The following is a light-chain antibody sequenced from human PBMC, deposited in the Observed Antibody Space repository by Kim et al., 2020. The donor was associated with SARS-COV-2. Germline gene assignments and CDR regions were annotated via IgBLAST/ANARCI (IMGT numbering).Light chain of an antibody. CDR3: QQGYSPVYR. Sequence: SVGDQSTIPWRAGQGLSKYLHLYSPIRGEAPKLLVLGASNLPAGIPSRFRGSGMGTGFPLRFRGLQPEDFGTYYCQQGYSPVYRFRQGTKLEI. CDR1: QGLSKY. J-gene: IGKJ2*03. V-gene: IGKV1-39*01. CDR2: GAS.